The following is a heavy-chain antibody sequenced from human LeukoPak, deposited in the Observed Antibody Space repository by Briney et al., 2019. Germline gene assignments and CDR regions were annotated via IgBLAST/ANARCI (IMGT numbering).Heavy chain of an antibody. CDR3: ARDSGSYYPPHAFDI. Sequence: PSETLSLTCAVYGGSFSGYYWSWVRQPPGKGLEWIGEINHSGSTNYNPSLKSRVTISVDTSKNQFSLKLSSVTAADTAVYYCARDSGSYYPPHAFDIWGQGTMVTVSS. D-gene: IGHD1-26*01. V-gene: IGHV4-34*01. J-gene: IGHJ3*02. CDR2: INHSGST. CDR1: GGSFSGYY.